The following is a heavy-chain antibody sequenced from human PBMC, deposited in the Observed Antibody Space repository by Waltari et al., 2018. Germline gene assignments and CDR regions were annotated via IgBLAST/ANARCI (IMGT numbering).Heavy chain of an antibody. V-gene: IGHV4-59*01. Sequence: LQESGPGLVKPSETLSLTCIVSGTSITNYYWSWIRQPPGKGLEWIGLISDIGNTKYNPSLKSRVTISGDTSKNQFSLKMSAVTAADTAVFYCARMSGAAAGKFDYWGQGTLVTVSS. CDR3: ARMSGAAAGKFDY. D-gene: IGHD6-13*01. J-gene: IGHJ4*02. CDR1: GTSITNYY. CDR2: ISDIGNT.